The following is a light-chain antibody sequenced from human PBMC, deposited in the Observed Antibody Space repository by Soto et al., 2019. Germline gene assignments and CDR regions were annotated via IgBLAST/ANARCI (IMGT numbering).Light chain of an antibody. CDR2: EGS. CDR1: SSDVGSYNL. Sequence: QSVLTQPASVSGSPGQSITISCTGTSSDVGSYNLVSWYQQHPGKAPKLMIYEGSKRPSGVSNLFSGSKSGNTASLTISGLQAEDEADYYCCSYAGSSTFYYVFGTGTKVTVL. CDR3: CSYAGSSTFYYV. J-gene: IGLJ1*01. V-gene: IGLV2-23*03.